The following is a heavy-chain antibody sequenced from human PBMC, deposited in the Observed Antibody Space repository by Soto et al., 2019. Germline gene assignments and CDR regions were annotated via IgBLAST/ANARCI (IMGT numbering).Heavy chain of an antibody. Sequence: GASVKVSCKASGGTFSSYAISWVRQAPGQGREWMGGSIPIFGTANYAQKFQGRVTITADESTSTAYMELSSLRSEDTAVYYCASKTSYSIGGHYFDYWGQGTLVTVSS. D-gene: IGHD3-10*01. V-gene: IGHV1-69*13. CDR1: GGTFSSYA. CDR2: SIPIFGTA. CDR3: ASKTSYSIGGHYFDY. J-gene: IGHJ4*02.